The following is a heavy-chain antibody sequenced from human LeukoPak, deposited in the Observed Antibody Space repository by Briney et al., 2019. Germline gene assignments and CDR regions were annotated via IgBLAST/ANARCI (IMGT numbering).Heavy chain of an antibody. CDR2: LSSSSYI. CDR3: ARSREWELGDY. CDR1: GFTYSSYS. V-gene: IGHV3-21*06. D-gene: IGHD1-26*01. J-gene: IGHJ4*02. Sequence: PGGSLRPSRAASGFTYSSYSMNWVRQAPGKGLEWVSSLSSSSYIYYADSVKGRFTISRDNAKNLLYLQMNSLRAEDTAVYYCARSREWELGDYWGQGTLVTVSS.